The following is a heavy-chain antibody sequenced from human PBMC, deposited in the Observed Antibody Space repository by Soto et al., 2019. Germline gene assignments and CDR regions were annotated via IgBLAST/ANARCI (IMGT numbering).Heavy chain of an antibody. Sequence: GGSLRLSCAASGFTFTNYALHWVRQAPGKGLEWVSSISGGGTGTYSADAVKGRFTISSDKSRNTVYLQMNSLRAEDTAVYYCAREGPGRLQSKPDYWGQGTLVTVSS. J-gene: IGHJ4*02. V-gene: IGHV3-23*01. D-gene: IGHD6-25*01. CDR3: AREGPGRLQSKPDY. CDR1: GFTFTNYA. CDR2: ISGGGTGT.